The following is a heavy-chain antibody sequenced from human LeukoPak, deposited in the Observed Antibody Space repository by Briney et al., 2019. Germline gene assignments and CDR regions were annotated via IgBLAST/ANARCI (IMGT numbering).Heavy chain of an antibody. CDR3: ANTPGGSYYPYFDY. CDR1: GFTVSSHY. CDR2: IYSGGST. Sequence: SGGSLRLSCAASGFTVSSHYMSWVRHAPGEGVEWVSVIYSGGSTYYADSVKGRFTISRDNSKNTLYLQMNSLRAEDTAVYYCANTPGGSYYPYFDYWGQGTLVTVSS. J-gene: IGHJ4*02. V-gene: IGHV3-66*01. D-gene: IGHD1-26*01.